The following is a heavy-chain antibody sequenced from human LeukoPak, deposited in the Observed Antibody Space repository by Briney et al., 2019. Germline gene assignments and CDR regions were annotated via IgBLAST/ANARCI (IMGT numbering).Heavy chain of an antibody. CDR1: GYSFTSLD. J-gene: IGHJ4*02. CDR3: ARVDGSPDY. Sequence: GASVKVSCKASGYSFTSLDINWVRQATGQGLEWMGWMNTKSGNTGHAQKFRGRVTITRNTSTSTVYVELSSLRSEDTAVYYCARVDGSPDYWGQGTLVTVSS. V-gene: IGHV1-8*01. D-gene: IGHD2-15*01. CDR2: MNTKSGNT.